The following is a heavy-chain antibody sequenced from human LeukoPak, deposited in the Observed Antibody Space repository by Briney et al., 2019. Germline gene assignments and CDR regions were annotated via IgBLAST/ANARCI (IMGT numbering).Heavy chain of an antibody. J-gene: IGHJ4*02. CDR3: ARGAMITFGGVIVPGNDY. CDR1: GGTFSSYA. Sequence: SVKVSCKASGGTFSSYAISWVRQAPGQGLEWMGRIIPILGIANYAQKFQGRVTLTRDTSTTTVYMELSSLRSEDTAVYYCARGAMITFGGVIVPGNDYWGQGTLVTVSS. CDR2: IIPILGIA. D-gene: IGHD3-16*02. V-gene: IGHV1-69*04.